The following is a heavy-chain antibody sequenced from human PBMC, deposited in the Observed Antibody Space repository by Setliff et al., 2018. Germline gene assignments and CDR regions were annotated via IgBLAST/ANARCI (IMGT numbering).Heavy chain of an antibody. J-gene: IGHJ4*02. D-gene: IGHD6-19*01. CDR3: VRVTSGRLDFDY. Sequence: ASVKVSCKASGYTFTGRYMHWVRQAPGQGLEWMGWINPYSGGTTYAQKFQGRVTMSRDTSISTAYMELSRLTSDDTAVYYCVRVTSGRLDFDYWGQGTPVTVSS. CDR2: INPYSGGT. V-gene: IGHV1-2*02. CDR1: GYTFTGRY.